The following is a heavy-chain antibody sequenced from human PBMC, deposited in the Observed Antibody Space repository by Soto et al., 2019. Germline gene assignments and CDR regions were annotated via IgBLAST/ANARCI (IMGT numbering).Heavy chain of an antibody. CDR3: AILRVAARPFYD. Sequence: SETLSLTCAIYGGSFSGYYWSWIRQPPGKGLEWIGEINHSGSTNYNPSLKSRVTISIDTSKNQFSLKLSSVTAADTAVYYCAILRVAARPFYDWGQGSLVPVSS. J-gene: IGHJ4*02. CDR1: GGSFSGYY. V-gene: IGHV4-34*01. CDR2: INHSGST. D-gene: IGHD6-6*01.